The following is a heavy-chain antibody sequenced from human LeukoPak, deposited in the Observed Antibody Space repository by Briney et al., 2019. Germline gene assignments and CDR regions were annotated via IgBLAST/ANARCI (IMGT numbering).Heavy chain of an antibody. CDR1: GFTLSDAW. D-gene: IGHD6-6*01. V-gene: IGHV3-15*01. CDR2: IQSKTDGGTT. Sequence: GGSLRLSCAASGFTLSDAWMTWVRQAPGKGLECVGFIQSKTDGGTTDSAAPVKGRFTVSRDDSKNTLYLQMNSLKTEDTAVYYCTTWSSQFDYWGQGTLVTVSS. J-gene: IGHJ4*02. CDR3: TTWSSQFDY.